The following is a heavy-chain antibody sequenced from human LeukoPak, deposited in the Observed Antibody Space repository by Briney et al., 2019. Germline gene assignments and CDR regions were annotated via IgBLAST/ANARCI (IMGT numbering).Heavy chain of an antibody. CDR1: GGSISSGGYY. Sequence: SQTLSLTCTVSGGSISSGGYYWSWIRQHPGKGLEWIGYIYYSGSTNYNPSLKSRVAISVDTSKNQFSLKLSSVTAADTAVYYCARGGVGNLLPLLDYYYYGMDVWGQGTTVTVSS. J-gene: IGHJ6*02. V-gene: IGHV4-31*03. CDR2: IYYSGST. CDR3: ARGGVGNLLPLLDYYYYGMDV. D-gene: IGHD1-14*01.